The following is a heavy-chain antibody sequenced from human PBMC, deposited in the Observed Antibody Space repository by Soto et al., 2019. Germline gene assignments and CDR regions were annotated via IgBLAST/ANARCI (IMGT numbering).Heavy chain of an antibody. D-gene: IGHD3-3*01. CDR2: IKQDGSQK. J-gene: IGHJ3*02. Sequence: PGGSLRLSCAASGFSFSSYLMNWVRQAPGKGLEWVANIKQDGSQKYYVDSVKGRFTISRDNAKNSLYLQMNSLRAEDTAIYYCARSNYDFWSGGSLDIWGQGXMVTVSS. CDR3: ARSNYDFWSGGSLDI. CDR1: GFSFSSYL. V-gene: IGHV3-7*03.